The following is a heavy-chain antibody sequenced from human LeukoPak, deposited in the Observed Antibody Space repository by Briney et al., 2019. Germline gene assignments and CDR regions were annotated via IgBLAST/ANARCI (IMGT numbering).Heavy chain of an antibody. Sequence: PGGSLRLSCAASGFTFSRYRMNWVRQAPGKGLEWVSSISSSSSYIYHADSVKGRFSISRDNPKNTLYLQMNSLSVEDTAIYYCVKALGGSGSYWGQGTSVIVSS. CDR3: VKALGGSGSY. CDR2: ISSSSSYI. CDR1: GFTFSRYR. V-gene: IGHV3-21*06. D-gene: IGHD3-10*01. J-gene: IGHJ4*02.